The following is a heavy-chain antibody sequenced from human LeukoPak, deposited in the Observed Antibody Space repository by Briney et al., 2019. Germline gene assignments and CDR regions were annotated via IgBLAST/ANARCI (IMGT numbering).Heavy chain of an antibody. CDR2: IYTSGST. CDR1: GGSISSGSYY. V-gene: IGHV4-61*02. J-gene: IGHJ5*02. D-gene: IGHD4-11*01. CDR3: AREGYSNYPRGRTDSTNWFDP. Sequence: PSETLSLTCTVSGGSISSGSYYWSWIRQPAGKGLEWIGRIYTSGSTNYNLSLKSRVTISVDTSKNQFSLKLSSVTAADTAVYYCAREGYSNYPRGRTDSTNWFDPWGQGTLVTVSS.